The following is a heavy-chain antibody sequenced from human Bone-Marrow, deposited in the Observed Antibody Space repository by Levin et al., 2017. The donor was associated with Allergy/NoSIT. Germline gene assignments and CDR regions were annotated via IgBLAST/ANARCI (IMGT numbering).Heavy chain of an antibody. CDR3: ARAKYFDV. J-gene: IGHJ2*01. CDR1: GDSINSYY. V-gene: IGHV4-59*01. Sequence: PSETLSLTCTVSGDSINSYYWSWIRQPPGKGLEWIGYIYYSGNTNYNPSLGSRVTISIDTSRNQFSLRLSSVTAADTAVYYCARAKYFDVWGRGTLVTVSS. CDR2: IYYSGNT.